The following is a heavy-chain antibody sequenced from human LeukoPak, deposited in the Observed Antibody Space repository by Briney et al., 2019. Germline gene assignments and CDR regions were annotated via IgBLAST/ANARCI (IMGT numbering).Heavy chain of an antibody. J-gene: IGHJ4*02. D-gene: IGHD3-10*01. CDR3: ARGNWRGGSGSYSLDY. CDR2: LNSDGSST. V-gene: IGHV3-74*01. Sequence: PGGSLRLSCAVSGFTFRSYWMHWVRQAPGKGLVWVSRLNSDGSSTSYADSVEGRFTISRDNAKNTLYLQMNSLRVEDTAVYYCARGNWRGGSGSYSLDYWGQGTLVTVSS. CDR1: GFTFRSYW.